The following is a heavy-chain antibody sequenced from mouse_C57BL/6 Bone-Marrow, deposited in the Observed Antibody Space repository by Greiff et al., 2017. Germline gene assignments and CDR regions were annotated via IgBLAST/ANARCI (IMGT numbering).Heavy chain of an antibody. V-gene: IGHV5-6*01. J-gene: IGHJ4*01. CDR3: ARAPHYYGSIFYDMDY. Sequence: EVMLVESGGDLVKPGGSLNLSCAASGFTFSTYAMSWVSQTPDKRLEWVGTISRGDSYTYYPDSLKGRFTISGDNANNTLSLQMSSLKYEDTAMYYCARAPHYYGSIFYDMDYWGQGTSVTVSS. D-gene: IGHD1-1*01. CDR1: GFTFSTYA. CDR2: ISRGDSYT.